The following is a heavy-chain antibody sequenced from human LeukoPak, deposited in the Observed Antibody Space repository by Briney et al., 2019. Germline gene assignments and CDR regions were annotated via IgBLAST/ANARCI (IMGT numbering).Heavy chain of an antibody. CDR1: GYRFTNYW. J-gene: IGHJ4*02. CDR2: IYPGDSDT. V-gene: IGHV5-51*01. Sequence: GESLKIPCKGFGYRFTNYWIGWVRQIPGKGLGGMGIIYPGDSDTRYSPSFQGQVTISAAKSISTAYLQWSSLKASDTAMYYCARRVEMATMFDYWGQGTLVTVSS. D-gene: IGHD5-24*01. CDR3: ARRVEMATMFDY.